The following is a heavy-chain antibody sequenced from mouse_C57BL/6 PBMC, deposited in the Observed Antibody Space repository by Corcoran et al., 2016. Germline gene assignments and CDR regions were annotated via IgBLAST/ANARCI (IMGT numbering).Heavy chain of an antibody. CDR2: INPNNGGT. Sequence: EVQLQQSGPELVKPGASVKISCKASGYTFTDYYMNWVKQSHGKSLEWIGDINPNNGGTSYNQKFKGKATLTVDKSSSTAYMELRSLTSEDSAVYYCAIHDGSHAGFAYWGQGTLVTVSA. CDR1: GYTFTDYY. CDR3: AIHDGSHAGFAY. J-gene: IGHJ3*01. D-gene: IGHD2-3*01. V-gene: IGHV1-26*01.